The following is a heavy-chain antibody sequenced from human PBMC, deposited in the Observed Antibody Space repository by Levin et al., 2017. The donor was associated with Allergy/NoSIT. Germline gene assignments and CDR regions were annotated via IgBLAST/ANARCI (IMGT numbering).Heavy chain of an antibody. J-gene: IGHJ4*02. CDR1: GFTFSSYS. V-gene: IGHV3-21*01. Sequence: GESLKISCAASGFTFSSYSMNWVRQAPGKGLEWVSSISSSSSYIYYADSVKGRFTISRDNAKNSLYLQMNSLRAEDTAVYYCARDEYYYDSSGYYSHWGQGTLVTVSS. D-gene: IGHD3-22*01. CDR3: ARDEYYYDSSGYYSH. CDR2: ISSSSSYI.